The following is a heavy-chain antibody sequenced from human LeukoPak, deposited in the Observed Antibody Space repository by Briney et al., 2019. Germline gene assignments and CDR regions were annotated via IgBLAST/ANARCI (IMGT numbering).Heavy chain of an antibody. CDR3: ATSKSYYYGSGSYWGFDY. D-gene: IGHD3-10*01. Sequence: ASVKVSCKVSGYTLTELSMHWVRQAPGKGLEWMGGFDPEDGETIYAQKFQGRVTMTEDTSTDTAYMELSSQRSEDTAVYYCATSKSYYYGSGSYWGFDYWGQGTLVTVSS. V-gene: IGHV1-24*01. CDR1: GYTLTELS. CDR2: FDPEDGET. J-gene: IGHJ4*02.